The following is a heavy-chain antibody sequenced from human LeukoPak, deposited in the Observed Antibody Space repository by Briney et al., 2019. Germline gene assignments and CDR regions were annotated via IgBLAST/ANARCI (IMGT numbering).Heavy chain of an antibody. Sequence: PGGSLRLSCAASGFTFSSYSMNWVRQAPGKGLEWVSSISSSSSYIYYADSVKGRFTISRDNAKNSLYLQMNSLRAEDTAVYYCAREMAVAVEGDAFDIWGQGTMVTVSS. CDR3: AREMAVAVEGDAFDI. V-gene: IGHV3-21*01. CDR2: ISSSSSYI. D-gene: IGHD6-19*01. CDR1: GFTFSSYS. J-gene: IGHJ3*02.